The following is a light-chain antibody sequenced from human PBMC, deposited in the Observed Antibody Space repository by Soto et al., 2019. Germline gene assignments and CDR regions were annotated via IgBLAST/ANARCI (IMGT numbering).Light chain of an antibody. J-gene: IGLJ2*01. V-gene: IGLV2-14*01. CDR1: SSDVGGYNY. CDR2: EVS. CDR3: SSYTSSSTLV. Sequence: QSVLTQPASVSGSPGQSITISCTGSSSDVGGYNYVSWYQQHPGKAPKLMIYEVSNRPSGISNRFSGSKSGNTASLTLSGLQAEDEGDYDCSSYTSSSTLVFGGGTKLTVL.